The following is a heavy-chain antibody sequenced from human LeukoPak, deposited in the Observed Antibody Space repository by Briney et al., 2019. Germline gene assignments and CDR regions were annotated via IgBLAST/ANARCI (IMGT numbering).Heavy chain of an antibody. V-gene: IGHV3-23*01. J-gene: IGHJ4*02. Sequence: PGGSLRLSCAASEFTFSSYAMSWVRQAPGKGLEWVSTITSDGGSTYYADSVKGRFTISRDNSKNTLYLQMNSLRAEDTAVYYCAKDDYDSGFDYWGQGTLVTVSS. CDR2: ITSDGGST. CDR3: AKDDYDSGFDY. D-gene: IGHD3-22*01. CDR1: EFTFSSYA.